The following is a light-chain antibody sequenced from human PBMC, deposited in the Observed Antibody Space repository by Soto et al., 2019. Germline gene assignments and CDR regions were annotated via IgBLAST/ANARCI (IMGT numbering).Light chain of an antibody. Sequence: QSALTQPRSVSGSPGQSVTISCTGTSSDVGRYNFVSWYQQHPDKAPKLMIYDVIKRPSGVPDRFSGSKSGNTASLTISGLQTEDEADYYCCAYTSTSALYVFGTGTKVTVL. CDR1: SSDVGRYNF. CDR3: CAYTSTSALYV. CDR2: DVI. V-gene: IGLV2-11*01. J-gene: IGLJ1*01.